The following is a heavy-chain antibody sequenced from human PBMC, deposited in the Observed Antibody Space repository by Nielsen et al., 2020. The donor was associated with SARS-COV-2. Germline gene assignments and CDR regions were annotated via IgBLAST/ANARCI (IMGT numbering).Heavy chain of an antibody. D-gene: IGHD5/OR15-5a*01. CDR2: ISSSSSYI. CDR1: GFTFSSYS. Sequence: GSLKISCAASGFTFSSYSMNWVRQAPGKGLEWVSSISSSSSYIYYADSVKGRFTISRDNAKNSLYLQMNSLRAEDTAVYYCARSFYDDYFDYWGQGTLVTVSS. V-gene: IGHV3-21*01. CDR3: ARSFYDDYFDY. J-gene: IGHJ4*02.